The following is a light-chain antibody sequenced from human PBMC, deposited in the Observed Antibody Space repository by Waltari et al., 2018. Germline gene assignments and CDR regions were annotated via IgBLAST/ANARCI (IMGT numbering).Light chain of an antibody. CDR3: QQSYSTPPFT. CDR2: VSS. CDR1: QSISSY. V-gene: IGKV1-39*01. Sequence: DIQMTQSPSSLSASVGDRVTITCRASQSISSYLNWFQQKPGKAPKRLIYVSSSLQSGVPSRFSGSGSETDFTLTISSLQPEDFATYYCQQSYSTPPFTFGPGTKVDIK. J-gene: IGKJ3*01.